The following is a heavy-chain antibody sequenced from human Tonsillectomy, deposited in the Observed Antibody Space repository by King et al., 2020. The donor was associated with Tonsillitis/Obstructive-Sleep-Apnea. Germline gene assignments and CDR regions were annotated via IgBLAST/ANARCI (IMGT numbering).Heavy chain of an antibody. CDR3: AKLHEKLGKGDI. CDR1: GFTFSSYG. V-gene: IGHV3-30*18. Sequence: QLVQSGGGVVQPGRSLRLSCAASGFTFSSYGMHWVRQAPGKGLEWVAVISYDGSNKYYADSVKGRFTISRDNSKNTLYLQMNSLRAEETAVYYCAKLHEKLGKGDIWGQGTMVTVSS. CDR2: ISYDGSNK. D-gene: IGHD7-27*01. J-gene: IGHJ3*02.